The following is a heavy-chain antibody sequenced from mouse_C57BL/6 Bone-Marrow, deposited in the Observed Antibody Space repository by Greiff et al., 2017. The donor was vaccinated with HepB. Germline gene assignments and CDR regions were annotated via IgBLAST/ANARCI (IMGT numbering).Heavy chain of an antibody. CDR1: GYTFTSYW. CDR3: ARTSEVMDY. V-gene: IGHV1-64*01. J-gene: IGHJ4*01. CDR2: IHPNSGST. Sequence: VQLQESGAELVKPGASVKLSCKASGYTFTSYWMHWVKQRPGQGLEWIGMIHPNSGSTNYNEKFKSKATLTVDKSSSTAYMQLSSLTSEDSAVYYCARTSEVMDYWGQGTSVTVSS.